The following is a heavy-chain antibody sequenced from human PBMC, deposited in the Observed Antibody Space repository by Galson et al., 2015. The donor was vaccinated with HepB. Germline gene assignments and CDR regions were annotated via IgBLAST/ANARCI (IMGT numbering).Heavy chain of an antibody. CDR3: VKISVTVTPHSYYYYGMDV. Sequence: SLRLSCAASGFTFSSYAMHWVRQAPGKGLEYVSAISSNGGSTYYADSVKGRFTISRDNSKNTLYLQMSSLRAEDTAVYYCVKISVTVTPHSYYYYGMDVWGQGTTVTVSS. CDR1: GFTFSSYA. CDR2: ISSNGGST. D-gene: IGHD4-17*01. V-gene: IGHV3-64D*06. J-gene: IGHJ6*02.